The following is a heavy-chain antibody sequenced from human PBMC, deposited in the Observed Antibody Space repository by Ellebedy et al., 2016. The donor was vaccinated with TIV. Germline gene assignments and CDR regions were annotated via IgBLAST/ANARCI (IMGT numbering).Heavy chain of an antibody. J-gene: IGHJ5*02. V-gene: IGHV1-8*01. CDR3: ARGGTKGDNTWFDP. CDR2: VNTHSGDT. Sequence: AASVKVSCKASGYTFTSYYSNWGRQATGQGPEWVGWVNTHSGDTDYAQKFQGRVTMSRNTSISTAYMDLRSLESDDTAVYYCARGGTKGDNTWFDPWGQGTLVTVS. D-gene: IGHD5-24*01. CDR1: GYTFTSYY.